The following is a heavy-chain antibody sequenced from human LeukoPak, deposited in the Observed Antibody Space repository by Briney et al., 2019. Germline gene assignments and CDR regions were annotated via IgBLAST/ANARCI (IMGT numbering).Heavy chain of an antibody. V-gene: IGHV3-23*01. CDR2: ISGSGGST. CDR3: AKAGTKYYGSGSFYYFDY. J-gene: IGHJ4*02. CDR1: GFTFSSYA. Sequence: GGSLRPSCAASGFTFSSYAMSWVRQAPGKGLEWVSAISGSGGSTYYADSVKGRFTISRDNSKNTLYLQMNSLRAEDTAVYYCAKAGTKYYGSGSFYYFDYWGQGTLVTVSS. D-gene: IGHD3-10*01.